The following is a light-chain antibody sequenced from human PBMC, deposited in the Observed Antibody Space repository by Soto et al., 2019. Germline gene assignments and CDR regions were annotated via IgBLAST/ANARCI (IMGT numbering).Light chain of an antibody. Sequence: SVLTQLPSASGSPGQSGTISCTVTKNDIGVYGFVSWYQHPPGKARRLLIYEVVQRPSGVPDRFSGSKSGNTASLTVSGLQAADEADYFCKSYAGSNTYVFGSGTKVTVL. J-gene: IGLJ1*01. CDR1: KNDIGVYGF. CDR3: KSYAGSNTYV. CDR2: EVV. V-gene: IGLV2-8*01.